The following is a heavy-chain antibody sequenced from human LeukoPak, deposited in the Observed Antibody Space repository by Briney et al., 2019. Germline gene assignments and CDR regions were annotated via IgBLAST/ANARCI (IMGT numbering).Heavy chain of an antibody. Sequence: SETLSLTCAVYGGSFSGYYWSWIRQPPRKGLEWIGEINHSGSTNYNPSLKSRVTISVDTSKNQFSLKLSSVTAADTAVYYCARGGQDIVVVVAATRNWFDPWGQGTLVTVSS. D-gene: IGHD2-15*01. CDR1: GGSFSGYY. CDR2: INHSGST. V-gene: IGHV4-34*01. CDR3: ARGGQDIVVVVAATRNWFDP. J-gene: IGHJ5*02.